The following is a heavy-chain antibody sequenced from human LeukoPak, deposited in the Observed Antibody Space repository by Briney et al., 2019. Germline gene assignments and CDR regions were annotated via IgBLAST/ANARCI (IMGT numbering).Heavy chain of an antibody. J-gene: IGHJ4*02. CDR1: GGSISSSSYY. CDR2: IYYSGST. CDR3: ARDPRFGTFDY. V-gene: IGHV4-39*07. D-gene: IGHD3-10*01. Sequence: SETLSLTCTVSGGSISSSSYYWGWIRQPPGKGLEWIGSIYYSGSTYYNPSLKSRVTISVDTSKNQFSLKLSSVTAADTAVYYCARDPRFGTFDYWGQGTLVTVSS.